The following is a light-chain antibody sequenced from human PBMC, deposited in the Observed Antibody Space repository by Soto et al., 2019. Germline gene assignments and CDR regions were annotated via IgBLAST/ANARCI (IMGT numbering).Light chain of an antibody. CDR3: QQYTTSSWT. Sequence: EIGLSQSPSTLSLSPGERATLSCRASQSVSSYLAWYQQKPGQAPRLLIYDASNRATGIPARFSGSGSGTDFTLTISSLEPEDFAVYYCQQYTTSSWTFGQGTKVDIK. J-gene: IGKJ1*01. CDR1: QSVSSY. CDR2: DAS. V-gene: IGKV3-11*01.